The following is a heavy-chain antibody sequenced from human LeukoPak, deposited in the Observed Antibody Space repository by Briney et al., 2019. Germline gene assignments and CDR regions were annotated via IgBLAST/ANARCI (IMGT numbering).Heavy chain of an antibody. CDR3: TKDQNGYNKPVEY. CDR1: GFTFSSCA. Sequence: PRGSLSLSCAAPGFTFSSCAMNWVRQAPGKGLEWVSTISGSGANTYYADSVKGRCNISRDNSKDTRYLQLNSLKAEDTAVYYCTKDQNGYNKPVEYWGQGALVTVSS. J-gene: IGHJ4*02. D-gene: IGHD5-24*01. V-gene: IGHV3-23*01. CDR2: ISGSGANT.